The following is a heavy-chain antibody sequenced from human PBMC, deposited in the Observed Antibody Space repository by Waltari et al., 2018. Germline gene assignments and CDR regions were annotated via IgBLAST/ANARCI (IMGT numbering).Heavy chain of an antibody. CDR2: IIPIFGTA. CDR3: ARERTDGDYSFYWYFDL. D-gene: IGHD4-17*01. J-gene: IGHJ2*01. CDR1: GGTFSSYA. V-gene: IGHV1-69*14. Sequence: QVQLVQSGAEVKKPGSSVKVSCKASGGTFSSYAISWVRQAPGQGLEWMGGIIPIFGTANYAQKFQGRVTITADKSTSTAYMELSSLRSEDTAVYYCARERTDGDYSFYWYFDLWGRGTLVTVSS.